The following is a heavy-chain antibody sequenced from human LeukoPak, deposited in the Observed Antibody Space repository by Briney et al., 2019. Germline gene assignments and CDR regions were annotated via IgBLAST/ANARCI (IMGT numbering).Heavy chain of an antibody. CDR2: IRSRDRTI. D-gene: IGHD3-10*01. Sequence: HPGGSLRLSCAASGFTFSTYSINWVRQAPGKGLEWVSYIRSRDRTIYYADSVKGRFTISTDNAKNSLFLQMNRLRDDDTAIYYCARPFYYGSGGHLNWFDPWGQGTLVTVSS. CDR3: ARPFYYGSGGHLNWFDP. V-gene: IGHV3-48*02. CDR1: GFTFSTYS. J-gene: IGHJ5*02.